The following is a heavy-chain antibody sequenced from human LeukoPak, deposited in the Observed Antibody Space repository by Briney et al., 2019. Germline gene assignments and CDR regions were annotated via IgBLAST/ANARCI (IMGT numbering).Heavy chain of an antibody. CDR1: GGTFSSYA. CDR3: ARAVQLWFPYFDY. J-gene: IGHJ4*02. V-gene: IGHV1-69*13. CDR2: IIPILGTA. Sequence: SVKVSCKASGGTFSSYAISWVRQAPGQGLEWMGGIIPILGTANYAQKFQGRVTITADESTSTAYMELSSLRSEDTAVYYCARAVQLWFPYFDYWGQGTLVTVSS. D-gene: IGHD5-18*01.